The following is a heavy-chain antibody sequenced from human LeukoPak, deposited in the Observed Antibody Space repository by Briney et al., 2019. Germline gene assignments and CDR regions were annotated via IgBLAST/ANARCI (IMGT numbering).Heavy chain of an antibody. J-gene: IGHJ6*03. Sequence: EASVKVSCKASGYTFTGYGISWVRQAPGQGLEWMGGIIPIFGTANYAQKFQGRVTITTDESTSTAYMELSSLRSEDTAVYYCARVGYCSGGSCRPAYYYMDVWGKGTTVTVSS. V-gene: IGHV1-69*05. CDR1: GYTFTGYG. D-gene: IGHD2-15*01. CDR3: ARVGYCSGGSCRPAYYYMDV. CDR2: IIPIFGTA.